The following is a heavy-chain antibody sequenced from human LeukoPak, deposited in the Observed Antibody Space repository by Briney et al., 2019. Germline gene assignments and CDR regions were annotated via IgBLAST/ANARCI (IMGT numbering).Heavy chain of an antibody. CDR1: GVSISSGGYS. CDR3: ARWAGSTWYFDN. J-gene: IGHJ4*02. D-gene: IGHD6-13*01. V-gene: IGHV4-30-2*01. Sequence: SETLSLTCAVSGVSISSGGYSWSWIRQPPGKGLEWIGYIYHSGSTYYNPSLKSRVTISVDRSKHQFSLKLSSVTAADTAVYYCARWAGSTWYFDNWGQGTLVTVSS. CDR2: IYHSGST.